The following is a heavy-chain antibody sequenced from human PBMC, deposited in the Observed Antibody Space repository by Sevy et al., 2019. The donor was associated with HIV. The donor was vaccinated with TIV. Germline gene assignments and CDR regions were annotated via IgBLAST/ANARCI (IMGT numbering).Heavy chain of an antibody. D-gene: IGHD5-18*01. CDR2: IKQDGSEK. J-gene: IGHJ4*02. Sequence: GGSLRLSCAASGFTFSSYWMSWVRQAPGKGLEWVANIKQDGSEKYYVDSVKGRFTISRDNAKNPLYLQMNSLRAEDTAVYYCARGYSNLRGYSYGTYYFDYWGQGTLVTVSS. CDR1: GFTFSSYW. CDR3: ARGYSNLRGYSYGTYYFDY. V-gene: IGHV3-7*04.